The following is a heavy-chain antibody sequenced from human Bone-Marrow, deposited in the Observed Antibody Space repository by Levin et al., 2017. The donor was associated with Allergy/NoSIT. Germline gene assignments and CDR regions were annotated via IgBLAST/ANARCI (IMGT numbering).Heavy chain of an antibody. CDR3: ARYPPIPGRGYSYDRVWAFDI. J-gene: IGHJ3*02. V-gene: IGHV1-69*02. Sequence: KISCKASGGTFSSYTISWVRQAPGQGLEWMGRIIPILGIANYAQKFQGRVTITADKSTSTAYMALSRLRSEDTAVYYSARYPPIPGRGYSYDRVWAFDIWGQGTMVTVSS. D-gene: IGHD5-18*01. CDR1: GGTFSSYT. CDR2: IIPILGIA.